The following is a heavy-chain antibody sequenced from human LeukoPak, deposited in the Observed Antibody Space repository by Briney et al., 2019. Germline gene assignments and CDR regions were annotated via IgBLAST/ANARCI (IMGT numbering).Heavy chain of an antibody. Sequence: KGSETLSLPCTVSGGSISSYYWSWIRQPPGRGLEWIGYIYYSGTTNYNPSLKSRVTISVDTSKNQFSLKLSSVTAADTAVYYCARDVIGSGWFDPWGQGTLVIVSS. J-gene: IGHJ5*02. CDR2: IYYSGTT. V-gene: IGHV4-59*01. CDR3: ARDVIGSGWFDP. D-gene: IGHD3-16*02. CDR1: GGSISSYY.